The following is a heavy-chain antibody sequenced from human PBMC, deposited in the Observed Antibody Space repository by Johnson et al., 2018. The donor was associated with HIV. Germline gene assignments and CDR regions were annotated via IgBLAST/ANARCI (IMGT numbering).Heavy chain of an antibody. CDR1: EFIFDDYG. CDR3: TKAHYGSGEYVI. D-gene: IGHD3-10*01. Sequence: VQLVESGGGVVRPGGSLRLSCTTSEFIFDDYGMSWVRQAPGKGLEWVSGINWNGGTTDYADSVKGRFTISRDNAKNSLYLQMNSLRAEDTALYYCTKAHYGSGEYVIWGQGTMVTVSS. V-gene: IGHV3-20*04. J-gene: IGHJ3*02. CDR2: INWNGGTT.